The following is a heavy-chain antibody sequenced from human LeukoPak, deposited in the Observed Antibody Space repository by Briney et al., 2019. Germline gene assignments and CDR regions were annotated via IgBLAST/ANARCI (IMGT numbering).Heavy chain of an antibody. CDR1: GGTFSSYA. CDR3: RYSSSAQYFDY. V-gene: IGHV1-69*13. J-gene: IGHJ4*02. CDR2: IIPIFGTA. D-gene: IGHD6-6*01. Sequence: SVKVSCKASGGTFSSYAISWVRQAPGQALEWMGGIIPIFGTANYAQKCQGRVTITADESTSTAYMELSSLRSEDTAVYYCRYSSSAQYFDYWGQGTLVTVSS.